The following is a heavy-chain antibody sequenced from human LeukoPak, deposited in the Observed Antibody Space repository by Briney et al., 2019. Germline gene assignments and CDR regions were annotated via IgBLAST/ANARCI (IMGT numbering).Heavy chain of an antibody. D-gene: IGHD3-10*01. CDR3: ARDMNYGSGSYYYDY. V-gene: IGHV3-7*01. Sequence: QTGGSLRLSCAASGFTFSSYWMSWVRQAPGKGLEWVANIKQDGSEKYYVDSVKGRFTISRDNAKNSLYLQMISLRDEDTAVYYCARDMNYGSGSYYYDYWGQGTLVTVSS. J-gene: IGHJ4*02. CDR2: IKQDGSEK. CDR1: GFTFSSYW.